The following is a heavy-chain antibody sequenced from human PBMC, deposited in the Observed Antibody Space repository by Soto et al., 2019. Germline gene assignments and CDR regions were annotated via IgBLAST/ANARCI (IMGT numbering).Heavy chain of an antibody. J-gene: IGHJ4*02. V-gene: IGHV3-43*01. CDR2: ISWDGGST. D-gene: IGHD6-13*01. CDR1: GFTFDDYT. CDR3: AKGAQYSSSWYRSFYFDY. Sequence: GGSLRLSCAASGFTFDDYTMHWVRQAPGKGLEWVSLISWDGGSTYYADSVKGRFTISRDNSKNSLYLQMNSLRTEDTALYYCAKGAQYSSSWYRSFYFDYWGQGTLVTVSS.